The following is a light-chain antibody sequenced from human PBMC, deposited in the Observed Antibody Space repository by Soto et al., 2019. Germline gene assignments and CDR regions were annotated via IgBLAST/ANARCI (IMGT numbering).Light chain of an antibody. CDR1: SSDVGGYNY. CDR3: SSCTDSSSYVV. J-gene: IGLJ2*01. V-gene: IGLV2-14*01. CDR2: DVS. Sequence: QSALTQPASVSGSPGQSITISCTGTSSDVGGYNYVSWYQQHPGKPPKLMLYDVSNRPSGVSNRFSGSKSGNTASLTISGLRHEEEADYYCSSCTDSSSYVVFGGGTKLTVL.